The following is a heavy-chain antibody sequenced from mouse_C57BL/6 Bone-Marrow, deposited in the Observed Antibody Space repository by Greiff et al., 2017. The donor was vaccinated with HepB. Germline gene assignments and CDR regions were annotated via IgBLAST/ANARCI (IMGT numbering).Heavy chain of an antibody. J-gene: IGHJ1*03. CDR3: TGGLGRCDV. D-gene: IGHD3-2*02. CDR1: GFTFSSYA. V-gene: IGHV5-9-1*02. Sequence: EVQRVESGEGLVKPGGSLKLSCAASGFTFSSYAMSWVRQTPEKRLEWVAYISSGGDYIYYADTLKGRFTIARDKARNTLYLQMSSLKSEDTAMYYWTGGLGRCDVGGTGTTVTVSS. CDR2: ISSGGDYI.